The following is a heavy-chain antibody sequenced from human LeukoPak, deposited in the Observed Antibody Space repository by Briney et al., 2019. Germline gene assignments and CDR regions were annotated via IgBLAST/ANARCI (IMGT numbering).Heavy chain of an antibody. Sequence: RGESLKISCKGSGYRFTNYWISWVRQMPGKGLEWMGRIDPSDSYTDYSPSFQGHVTFSADKPITTAYLQWSSLRASDTAMYYCATLILRAAPYCLDYWGQGTLVTVSS. CDR3: ATLILRAAPYCLDY. J-gene: IGHJ4*02. CDR2: IDPSDSYT. CDR1: GYRFTNYW. V-gene: IGHV5-10-1*01. D-gene: IGHD3-16*01.